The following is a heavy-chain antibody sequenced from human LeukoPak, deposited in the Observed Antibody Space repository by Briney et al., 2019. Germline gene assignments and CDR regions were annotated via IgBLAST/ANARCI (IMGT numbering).Heavy chain of an antibody. V-gene: IGHV4-59*01. CDR1: GGSISSYY. J-gene: IGHJ5*02. CDR3: ARRITLPGTTSAWCAP. D-gene: IGHD3-3*01. Sequence: SETLSLTCTVSGGSISSYYWSWIRQPPGKGLEWIGYIYYSGSTNYNPSLKSRVTISVDTSKNQFSLKLSSVTAADTAVYYCARRITLPGTTSAWCAPWGQETLVTASS. CDR2: IYYSGST.